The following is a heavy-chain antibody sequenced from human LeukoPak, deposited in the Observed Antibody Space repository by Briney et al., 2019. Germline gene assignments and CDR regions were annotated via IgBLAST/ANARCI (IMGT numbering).Heavy chain of an antibody. CDR2: ISSSGSTI. CDR1: GFTFSDYY. J-gene: IGHJ4*02. Sequence: GGSLRLSCAASGFTFSDYYMSWIRQAPGKGLEWVSYISSSGSTIYYADSVKGRFTISRDNAKNSLYLQMNSLRAEDTAVYYCARSDDYGDYSHAFGYWGQGTLVSVSS. D-gene: IGHD4-17*01. V-gene: IGHV3-11*04. CDR3: ARSDDYGDYSHAFGY.